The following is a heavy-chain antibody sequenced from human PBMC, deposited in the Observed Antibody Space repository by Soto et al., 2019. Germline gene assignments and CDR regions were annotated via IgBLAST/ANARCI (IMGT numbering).Heavy chain of an antibody. V-gene: IGHV3-33*01. D-gene: IGHD2-15*01. Sequence: QVQLVESGGGVVQPGRSLRLSCAASGFTFSNYGMHWVRQAPGKGLEWVAVIWYDGSNTYYADSVKGRFTISRDNSKNTLYMQMNSLRAEDTAVYYCARDRGGPPLRYYYGMDVWGQGTTVTVSS. J-gene: IGHJ6*02. CDR1: GFTFSNYG. CDR2: IWYDGSNT. CDR3: ARDRGGPPLRYYYGMDV.